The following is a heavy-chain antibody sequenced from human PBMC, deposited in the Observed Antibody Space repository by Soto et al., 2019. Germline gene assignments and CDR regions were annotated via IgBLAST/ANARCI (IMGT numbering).Heavy chain of an antibody. V-gene: IGHV4-39*01. CDR3: ARGLRDGPRIAVACTLDLDY. J-gene: IGHJ4*02. CDR1: GGSISSSSDY. D-gene: IGHD6-19*01. Sequence: PSETLSLTCTVSGGSISSSSDYWGWIRQPPGKGLEWIGSVYYSGSTYYNPSLKSRVTISVDTSKNQFSLKLSSVTAADTAVYYCARGLRDGPRIAVACTLDLDYWGQGTLVTVSS. CDR2: VYYSGST.